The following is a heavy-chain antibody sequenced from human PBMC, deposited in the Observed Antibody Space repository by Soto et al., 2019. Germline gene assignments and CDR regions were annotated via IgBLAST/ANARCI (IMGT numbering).Heavy chain of an antibody. J-gene: IGHJ4*02. D-gene: IGHD5-12*01. V-gene: IGHV3-11*01. CDR1: GFIFTDYS. CDR2: ISNGDETT. CDR3: ATDPKRRDGYNFDS. Sequence: QVQLVESGGGLVEPGGSLRLSCAASGFIFTDYSMTWIRQAPGKGLEWVSYISNGDETTQYADSVKGRCTVSRNNAKKVLFRQMSSLRVDDTAVYYCATDPKRRDGYNFDSWGRGALVTVAS.